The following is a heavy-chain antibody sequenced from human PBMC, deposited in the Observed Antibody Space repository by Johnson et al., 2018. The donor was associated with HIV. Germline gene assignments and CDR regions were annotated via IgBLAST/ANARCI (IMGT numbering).Heavy chain of an antibody. CDR2: IYSGGRT. CDR1: GFTVSSNY. J-gene: IGHJ3*02. D-gene: IGHD2-15*01. V-gene: IGHV3-66*01. CDR3: AKWKYCSGDNCYSEFGVFDDAFDI. Sequence: VQLVESGGGVVQPGGSLRLSCAASGFTVSSNYMSWVRQAPGKGLEWVSIIYSGGRTYHADSVKGRFTLSRDNSKNTLYLQMNSLRAEDTAVYYCAKWKYCSGDNCYSEFGVFDDAFDIWGQGTMVTVSS.